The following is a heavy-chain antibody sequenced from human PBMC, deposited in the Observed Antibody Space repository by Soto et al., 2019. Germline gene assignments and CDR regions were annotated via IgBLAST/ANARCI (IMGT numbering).Heavy chain of an antibody. CDR3: ARVERGTATTVVDAFDI. J-gene: IGHJ3*02. D-gene: IGHD1-1*01. Sequence: QVHLQQWGAGLLKPSETLSLTCAVFGGSVNSGNYYWSWIRQPPGKGLEWIGEMSHSGGTHFNPYLTSRXXXXXXXXXXXXXLKMSSVTAADTALYYCARVERGTATTVVDAFDIWGPGTMVTVSS. CDR2: MSHSGGT. V-gene: IGHV4-34*01. CDR1: GGSVNSGNYY.